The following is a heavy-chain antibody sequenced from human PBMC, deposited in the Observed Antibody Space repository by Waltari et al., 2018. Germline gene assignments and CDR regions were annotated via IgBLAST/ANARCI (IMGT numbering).Heavy chain of an antibody. J-gene: IGHJ4*02. Sequence: QVQLVQSGAEVKKPGSSVKVSCKASGGTFSSYAISWVRQAPGQGLEWMGGIIPILGIANYAQKFQGRVTITADKSTSTAYMELSSLRSEDTAVYYCARDRGYSGYDYPLFDYWGQGTLVTVSS. CDR2: IIPILGIA. D-gene: IGHD5-12*01. CDR1: GGTFSSYA. V-gene: IGHV1-69*10. CDR3: ARDRGYSGYDYPLFDY.